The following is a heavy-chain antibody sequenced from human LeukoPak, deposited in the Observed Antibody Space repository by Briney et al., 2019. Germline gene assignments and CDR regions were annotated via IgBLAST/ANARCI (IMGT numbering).Heavy chain of an antibody. CDR1: GFTFSYYW. V-gene: IGHV3-7*01. CDR3: AREEKQQLINGWLDAFDI. Sequence: GGSLRLSCAASGFTFSYYWMSWVRQAPGKGLEWVANIKQSGSEKYYVDSVKGRFTISRDNAKNSLYLQMSSLRAEDTAVYYCAREEKQQLINGWLDAFDIWGQGQRSPSLQ. J-gene: IGHJ3*02. CDR2: IKQSGSEK. D-gene: IGHD6-13*01.